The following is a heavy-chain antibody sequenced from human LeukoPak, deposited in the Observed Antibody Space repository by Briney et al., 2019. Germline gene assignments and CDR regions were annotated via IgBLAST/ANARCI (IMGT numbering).Heavy chain of an antibody. J-gene: IGHJ4*02. CDR1: GGXFSGYY. CDR2: INHSGST. CDR3: ARGDSSSWYYFDY. V-gene: IGHV4-34*01. D-gene: IGHD6-13*01. Sequence: SETLSLTCAVYGGXFSGYYCSWIRQPPGKGLEWIGEINHSGSTNYNPSLKSRVTISVDTSKNQFSLKLSSVTAADTAVYYCARGDSSSWYYFDYWGQGTLVTVSS.